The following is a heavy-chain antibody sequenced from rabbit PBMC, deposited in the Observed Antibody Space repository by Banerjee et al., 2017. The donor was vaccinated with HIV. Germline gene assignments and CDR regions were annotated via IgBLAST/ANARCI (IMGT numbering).Heavy chain of an antibody. D-gene: IGHD4-1*01. J-gene: IGHJ4*01. CDR2: IYPDYGRT. CDR1: GFSFSSSYW. V-gene: IGHV1S40*01. Sequence: QSLEESGGDLVKPGASLTLTCTASGFSFSSSYWICWVRQAPGKGLEWVACIYPDYGRTDYASWAKGRFTISKTSSTTVTLQMTSLTVADTATYFCARVMGYNGWGADFNLWGPGTLVTVS. CDR3: ARVMGYNGWGADFNL.